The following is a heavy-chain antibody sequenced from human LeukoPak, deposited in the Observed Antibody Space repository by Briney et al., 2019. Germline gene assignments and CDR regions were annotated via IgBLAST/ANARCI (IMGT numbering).Heavy chain of an antibody. CDR3: ARGSQLYDSSGYYVAFDT. CDR1: GGSITSYY. D-gene: IGHD3-22*01. CDR2: IYYSGST. J-gene: IGHJ3*02. V-gene: IGHV4-59*01. Sequence: SETLSLTCTVSGGSITSYYWSWIRQPPGQGLEWIGYIYYSGSTNYNPSLKSRVTISVDTSKNQFSLKLSSVTAADTAVYYCARGSQLYDSSGYYVAFDTWGQGTMVTVSS.